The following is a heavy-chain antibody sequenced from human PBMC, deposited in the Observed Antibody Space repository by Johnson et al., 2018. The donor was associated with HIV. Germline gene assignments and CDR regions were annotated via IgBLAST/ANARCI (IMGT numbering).Heavy chain of an antibody. CDR1: GFTFSTYG. V-gene: IGHV3-33*06. Sequence: QVQVVESGGGVVQPGRSLRLSCAASGFTFSTYGMHWVRQAPGKGLEWVAVIWSDGSNQYYADSVKGRFTLSRANSKNKLYLQMNSLRAEDTAVYYCAKQLYDLNYDFWSGYPIWGQGTMVTVSS. J-gene: IGHJ3*02. CDR3: AKQLYDLNYDFWSGYPI. CDR2: IWSDGSNQ. D-gene: IGHD3-3*01.